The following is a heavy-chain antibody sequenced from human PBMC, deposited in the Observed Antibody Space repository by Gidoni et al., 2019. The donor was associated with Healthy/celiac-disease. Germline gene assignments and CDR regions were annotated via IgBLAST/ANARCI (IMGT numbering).Heavy chain of an antibody. J-gene: IGHJ4*02. CDR3: ASVEMVRGCFDY. D-gene: IGHD3-10*01. CDR1: GGSISSSSYY. CDR2: IYYSGST. Sequence: QLQLQESGPGLVKPSETLSLTCTVSGGSISSSSYYWGWIRQPPGKGLEWIGSIYYSGSTYYNPSLESRVTISVDTSKNQFSLKLSSVTAADTAVYYCASVEMVRGCFDYWGQGTLVTVSS. V-gene: IGHV4-39*01.